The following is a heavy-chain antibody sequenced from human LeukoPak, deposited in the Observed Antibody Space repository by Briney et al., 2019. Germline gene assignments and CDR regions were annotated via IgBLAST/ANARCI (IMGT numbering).Heavy chain of an antibody. CDR3: AKDKCDGSGSYYCYFDY. V-gene: IGHV3-30*18. J-gene: IGHJ4*02. Sequence: GRSLRLSCAASGFTFSSYGMHWVRQAPGKGLEWVAVISYDGSNKYYADSVKGRFTISRDNSKNTLYLRMNSLRAEDTAVYYCAKDKCDGSGSYYCYFDYWGQGTLVTVSS. CDR1: GFTFSSYG. CDR2: ISYDGSNK. D-gene: IGHD3-10*01.